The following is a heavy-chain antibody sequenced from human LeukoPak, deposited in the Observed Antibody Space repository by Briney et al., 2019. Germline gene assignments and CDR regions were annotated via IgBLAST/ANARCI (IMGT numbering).Heavy chain of an antibody. V-gene: IGHV1-2*02. CDR2: INPNSGGT. CDR3: ARIAVFAAKGGIRFDP. J-gene: IGHJ5*02. D-gene: IGHD3-16*01. CDR1: GYTFTGYY. Sequence: ASVKVSCKASGYTFTGYYIHWVRQAPGQGLEWMGWINPNSGGTNYAQKFQGRVTMTRDTSISTAYMELSRLRSDDTAVYYCARIAVFAAKGGIRFDPWGQGTLVTVSS.